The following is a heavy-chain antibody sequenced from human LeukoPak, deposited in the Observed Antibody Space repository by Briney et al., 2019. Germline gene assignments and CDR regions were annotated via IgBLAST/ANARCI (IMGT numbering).Heavy chain of an antibody. D-gene: IGHD3-22*01. Sequence: ASVKVSCKASGYTFTSYGISWVRQAPGQGLEWMGWISAYNGNTNYAQKLQGRVTMTTDTSTSTAYMELRSLRSDDTAVYYCARGRPGYYYDSSGYDYFPNGFQHWGQGTLVTVSS. CDR2: ISAYNGNT. V-gene: IGHV1-18*01. CDR1: GYTFTSYG. J-gene: IGHJ1*01. CDR3: ARGRPGYYYDSSGYDYFPNGFQH.